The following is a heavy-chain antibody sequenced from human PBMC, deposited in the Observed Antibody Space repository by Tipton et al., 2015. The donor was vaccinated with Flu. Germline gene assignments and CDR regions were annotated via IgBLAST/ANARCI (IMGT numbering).Heavy chain of an antibody. CDR2: MYSGGGS. CDR3: VRVTPAAQTYGMDV. CDR1: GFSVRSNH. D-gene: IGHD6-25*01. Sequence: QLVQSGGGLIQPGGSLRLSCEVSGFSVRSNHLSWVRQAPGTGLECVSVMYSGGGSYYADSVRGRFTISRDNSRDTVYLQMNSLRAEDTAVYYCVRVTPAAQTYGMDVWGQGTTVTVSS. V-gene: IGHV3-53*01. J-gene: IGHJ6*02.